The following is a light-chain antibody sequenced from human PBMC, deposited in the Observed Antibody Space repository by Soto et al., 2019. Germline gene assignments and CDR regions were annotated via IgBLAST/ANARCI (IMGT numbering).Light chain of an antibody. V-gene: IGKV1-5*01. CDR1: QSISRW. CDR3: QQYNTYLKWK. CDR2: HAS. J-gene: IGKJ1*01. Sequence: DIQMTQSPSTLSASVGNRVTISCRASQSISRWLAWYQQKPGKAPTLLIYHASSLESGVPSRFSGSGSGTEFTLTISSLQPDDAANYYCQQYNTYLKWKFGKGTKVDI.